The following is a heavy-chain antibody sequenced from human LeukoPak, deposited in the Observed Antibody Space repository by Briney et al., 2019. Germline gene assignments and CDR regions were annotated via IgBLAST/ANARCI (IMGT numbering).Heavy chain of an antibody. D-gene: IGHD6-25*01. CDR2: IIPMFGTA. CDR3: VRRQALRGRHRAFDP. Sequence: SVKVSCKASGGTFSNYAISWVRQAPGQGLEWLGGIIPMFGTAKYAQKFQGRVTITTDESTTTAYMELISLRFEDTAVYYCVRRQALRGRHRAFDPWGQGTLVTDTS. CDR1: GGTFSNYA. J-gene: IGHJ5*02. V-gene: IGHV1-69*05.